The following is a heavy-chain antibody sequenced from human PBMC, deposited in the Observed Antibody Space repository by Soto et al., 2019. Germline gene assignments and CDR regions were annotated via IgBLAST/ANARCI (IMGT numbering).Heavy chain of an antibody. CDR2: ISGDGGST. CDR1: GFTFDDYA. V-gene: IGHV3-43*02. Sequence: GESLKISCAASGFTFDDYAMHWVRQAPGKGLEWVSLISGDGGSTYYADSVKGRFTISRDNSKNSLYLQMNSLRTEDTALYYCAKDAKDTFEGSGSYFDYWGQGTLVTVSS. J-gene: IGHJ4*02. D-gene: IGHD1-26*01. CDR3: AKDAKDTFEGSGSYFDY.